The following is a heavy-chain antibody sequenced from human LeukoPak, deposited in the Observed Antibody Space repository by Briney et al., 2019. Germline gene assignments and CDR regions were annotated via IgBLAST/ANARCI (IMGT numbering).Heavy chain of an antibody. Sequence: GGSLRLSCAASGFTFTSFAMHWVRQAPGKRLEWVGIISYDGSNKYYADSVKGRFTISRDNSKNTLYLQMNSLRAEDTAVYYCARGWAVRQTLSLWAYDSSAQGGGLDVWGQGTTVTVSS. V-gene: IGHV3-30*14. CDR2: ISYDGSNK. CDR3: ARGWAVRQTLSLWAYDSSAQGGGLDV. D-gene: IGHD3-22*01. CDR1: GFTFTSFA. J-gene: IGHJ6*02.